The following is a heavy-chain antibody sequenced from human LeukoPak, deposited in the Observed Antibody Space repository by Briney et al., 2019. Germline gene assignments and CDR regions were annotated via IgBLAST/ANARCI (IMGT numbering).Heavy chain of an antibody. CDR3: VRGPHTSGWPQHYY. Sequence: ASVTVSCKASGYTFTSCDINWVRQATGQGLEWMGWMNPNSGNTGYAQKFQDRVTMTRNTSISTAYMELSSLRYEDTAVYYCVRGPHTSGWPQHYYWGQGTLVTVSS. CDR2: MNPNSGNT. D-gene: IGHD6-19*01. J-gene: IGHJ4*02. CDR1: GYTFTSCD. V-gene: IGHV1-8*01.